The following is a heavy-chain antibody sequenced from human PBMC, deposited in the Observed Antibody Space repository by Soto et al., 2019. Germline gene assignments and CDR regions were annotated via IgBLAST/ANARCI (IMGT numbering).Heavy chain of an antibody. CDR3: ARQRDSHAFDI. D-gene: IGHD2-21*01. CDR1: GFTVSSNY. CDR2: IYSGGST. Sequence: GGSLRLSCAASGFTVSSNYMSWVRQAPGKGLEWVSVIYSGGSTNYADSVKGRFTISRHNSKNPLYLQMTSLRAEDTAVYYCARQRDSHAFDIWGQGTMVTVSS. J-gene: IGHJ3*02. V-gene: IGHV3-53*04.